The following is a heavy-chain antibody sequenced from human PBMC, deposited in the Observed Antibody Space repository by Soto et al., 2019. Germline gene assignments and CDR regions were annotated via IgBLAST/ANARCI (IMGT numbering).Heavy chain of an antibody. CDR2: IYPGDSDT. J-gene: IGHJ4*02. V-gene: IGHV5-51*01. D-gene: IGHD6-13*01. Sequence: GESLKISCKGSGYSFTSYWIGWVRQMPGKGLEWMGIIYPGDSDTRYSPSFQGQVTNSADKSISTAYLQWSSLKASDTAMYYCARGAAAAVYYFDYWGQGTLVTVSS. CDR1: GYSFTSYW. CDR3: ARGAAAAVYYFDY.